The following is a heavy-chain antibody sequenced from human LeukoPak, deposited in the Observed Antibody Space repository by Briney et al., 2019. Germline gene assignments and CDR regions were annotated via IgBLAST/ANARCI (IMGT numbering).Heavy chain of an antibody. CDR1: GFTFSSYS. Sequence: GGSLRLSCAASGFTFSSYSMNWVRQAPGKGLEWVSSISISSSYIYYADSVKGRFTISRDNAKNSLYLQMNSLRAEDTAVYYFARGHWLVQDPYFDYCGQGTLVTVSS. CDR3: ARGHWLVQDPYFDY. J-gene: IGHJ4*02. D-gene: IGHD6-19*01. V-gene: IGHV3-21*01. CDR2: ISISSSYI.